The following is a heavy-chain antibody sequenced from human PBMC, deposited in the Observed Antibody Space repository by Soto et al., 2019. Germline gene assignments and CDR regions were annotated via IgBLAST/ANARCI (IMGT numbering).Heavy chain of an antibody. CDR2: ISTYNGNT. Sequence: QVQLVPSGGEVKKPGASVNISCKATGYTFISYSITWVRQAPGQGLEWMGWISTYNGNTKYAQSLQGRVTLTRDTYTNTALMEIRGLRSDDTAIYYCAREGAHSTGWYDYFDQWGQGTLVAVSS. V-gene: IGHV1-18*04. CDR3: AREGAHSTGWYDYFDQ. CDR1: GYTFISYS. D-gene: IGHD6-13*01. J-gene: IGHJ4*02.